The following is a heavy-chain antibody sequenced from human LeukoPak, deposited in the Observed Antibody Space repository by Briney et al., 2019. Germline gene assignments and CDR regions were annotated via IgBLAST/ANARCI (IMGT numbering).Heavy chain of an antibody. CDR3: ARDDTAVAGTELDY. J-gene: IGHJ4*02. CDR2: ISSSSTNI. Sequence: GGSLRLSCAASGFTFSSYAMHWVRQAPGKGLEWVSYISSSSTNIYYTDSVKGRFTISRDNAKNSLYLQMNSLRAEDTAVYYCARDDTAVAGTELDYWGQGTLVTVSS. V-gene: IGHV3-21*01. CDR1: GFTFSSYA. D-gene: IGHD6-19*01.